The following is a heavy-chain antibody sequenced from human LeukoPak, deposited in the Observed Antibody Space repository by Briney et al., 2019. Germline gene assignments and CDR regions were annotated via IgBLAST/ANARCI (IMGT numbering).Heavy chain of an antibody. V-gene: IGHV3-66*01. CDR3: AKERNLEIAVAGTIFDY. D-gene: IGHD6-19*01. J-gene: IGHJ4*02. Sequence: GGSLRLSCAASGFTVNSYYMGWVRQAPRKGLEWVSVIYGGGDTYYADSVKGRFIISRDNSKNMIYLEMSSLKAEDTAVYYCAKERNLEIAVAGTIFDYWGQGTLVTVSS. CDR2: IYGGGDT. CDR1: GFTVNSYY.